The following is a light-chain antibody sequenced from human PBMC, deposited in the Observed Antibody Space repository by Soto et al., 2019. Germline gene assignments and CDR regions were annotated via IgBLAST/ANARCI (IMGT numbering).Light chain of an antibody. V-gene: IGKV3-20*01. Sequence: EILLTPSPGTLSLSPGERATLSCGASQTVSSNYLAWYQQKPGQAPRLLIYGASSRATGIPDRFSGSGSGTDFVLTISRLEPEDFAVYYCQQYFKSPWTVGQGTKVDIK. CDR1: QTVSSNY. CDR3: QQYFKSPWT. J-gene: IGKJ1*01. CDR2: GAS.